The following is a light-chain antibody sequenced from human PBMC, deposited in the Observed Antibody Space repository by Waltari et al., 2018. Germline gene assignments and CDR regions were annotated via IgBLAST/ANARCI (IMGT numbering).Light chain of an antibody. Sequence: DIQMTQSPSSLSASVGDIVTITCRASQSISTYLNWYQQKPGKAPKLLIYAASTLQSGVPSRFSGSGSGTDFTFTINSLHPEDFASYYCQQSYESPWTFVQGTKVEVK. V-gene: IGKV1-39*01. CDR1: QSISTY. CDR2: AAS. J-gene: IGKJ1*01. CDR3: QQSYESPWT.